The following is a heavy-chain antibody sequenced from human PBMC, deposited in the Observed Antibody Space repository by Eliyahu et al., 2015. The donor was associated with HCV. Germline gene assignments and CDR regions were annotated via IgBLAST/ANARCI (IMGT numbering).Heavy chain of an antibody. CDR2: ISGSGGSX. D-gene: IGHD3/OR15-3a*01. V-gene: IGHV3-23*01. CDR3: AKGRDWVDY. CDR1: GFTFSSYA. Sequence: EVQLLESGGGLVQPGGSLRLSXXASGFTFSSYAMGWVRQAPGKGLEWVSAISGSGGSXYYADSVKGRFTISRDNSKNTLYLQMNSLRAEDTAVYYCAKGRDWVDYWGQGTLVTVSS. J-gene: IGHJ4*02.